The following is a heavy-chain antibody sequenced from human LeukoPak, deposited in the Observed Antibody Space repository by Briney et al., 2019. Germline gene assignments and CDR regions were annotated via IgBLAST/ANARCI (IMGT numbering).Heavy chain of an antibody. CDR2: IYHSGST. V-gene: IGHV4-4*02. Sequence: SGTLSLTCAVSGGSISSSNWWSWVRQPPGKGLEWIGEIYHSGSTNYNPSLKSRVTISVDKSKNQFSLKLSSVTAADTAVYYCASRGSYYDSSGYFLDYWGQGTLVTVSS. CDR3: ASRGSYYDSSGYFLDY. J-gene: IGHJ4*02. CDR1: GGSISSSNW. D-gene: IGHD3-22*01.